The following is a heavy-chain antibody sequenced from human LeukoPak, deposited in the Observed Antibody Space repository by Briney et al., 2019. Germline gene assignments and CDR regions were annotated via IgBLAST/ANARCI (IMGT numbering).Heavy chain of an antibody. D-gene: IGHD5/OR15-5a*01. Sequence: GGSLRLSFAASGFTFSNYWMSWVRQPPGKGLGWVGLIKSKTSGETTDYAAPVKGRFTISRDDSINTVYLQMNSLKTEDTAMYYCIIEVSNDIYPLDYWGQGALVTVSS. V-gene: IGHV3-15*01. CDR2: IKSKTSGETT. CDR3: IIEVSNDIYPLDY. J-gene: IGHJ4*02. CDR1: GFTFSNYW.